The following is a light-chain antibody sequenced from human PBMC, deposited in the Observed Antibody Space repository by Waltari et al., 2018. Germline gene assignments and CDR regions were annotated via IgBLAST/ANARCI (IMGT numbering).Light chain of an antibody. V-gene: IGKV1-5*03. CDR2: KAS. CDR3: QQYNNYPYT. Sequence: DIQMTQSPSTLSASVGDRVTITCRASQSISSWLAWYQQKPGKAPKLLIYKASTLESGVPSRFSGSGSGTEFTLTSSSLQPDDFATYYCQQYNNYPYTFGQGTRLEIK. J-gene: IGKJ2*01. CDR1: QSISSW.